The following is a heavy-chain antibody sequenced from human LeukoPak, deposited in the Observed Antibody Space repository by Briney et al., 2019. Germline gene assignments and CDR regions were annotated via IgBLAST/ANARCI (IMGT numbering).Heavy chain of an antibody. Sequence: GASVKLSCKASGGTFSSYAISWVRQAPGQGLEWMGGIIPIFGTANYAQKFQGRVTITADESTSTAYMELSSLRSEDTAVYYCARSANWWFDPWGQGTLVTVSS. CDR1: GGTFSSYA. CDR2: IIPIFGTA. J-gene: IGHJ5*02. CDR3: ARSANWWFDP. V-gene: IGHV1-69*13.